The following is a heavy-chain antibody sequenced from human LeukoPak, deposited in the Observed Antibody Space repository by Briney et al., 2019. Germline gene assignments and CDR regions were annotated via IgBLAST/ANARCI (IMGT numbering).Heavy chain of an antibody. CDR2: ISQDGSGK. CDR3: AREAPTQLRFLEWHDAFDI. J-gene: IGHJ3*02. V-gene: IGHV3-7*01. Sequence: AGGSLRLSCAASGFTFSSYWMNWVRQAPGKGLEWVATISQDGSGKYHVDSVKGRFTISRDNAKNSLYLQMNSLRAEDTAVYYCAREAPTQLRFLEWHDAFDIWGQGTMVTVSS. D-gene: IGHD3-3*01. CDR1: GFTFSSYW.